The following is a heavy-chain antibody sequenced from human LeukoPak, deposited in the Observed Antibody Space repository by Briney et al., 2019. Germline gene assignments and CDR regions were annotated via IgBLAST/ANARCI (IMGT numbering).Heavy chain of an antibody. Sequence: PGGSLRLSCAASGFTFSSYAMSWVRQAPGKGLEWVSAISGSGGSTYYADSVKGRFTISRDNSKNTLYLQMNSLRAEDTAVYYCAKGYYYDSSGYYPEYFDYWGQGTQVTVSS. CDR2: ISGSGGST. D-gene: IGHD3-22*01. J-gene: IGHJ4*02. CDR3: AKGYYYDSSGYYPEYFDY. V-gene: IGHV3-23*01. CDR1: GFTFSSYA.